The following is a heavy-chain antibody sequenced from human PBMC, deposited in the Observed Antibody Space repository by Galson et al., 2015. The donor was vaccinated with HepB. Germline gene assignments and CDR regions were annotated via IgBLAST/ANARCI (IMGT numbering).Heavy chain of an antibody. D-gene: IGHD6-13*01. J-gene: IGHJ3*02. CDR3: ARVHLSSSWYGAFDI. CDR1: GFTFSSYA. CDR2: ISYDGSNK. Sequence: SLRLSCAASGFTFSSYAMHWVRQAPGKGLEWVAVISYDGSNKYYADSVKGRFTISRDNSKNTLYLQMNSLRAEDTAVYYCARVHLSSSWYGAFDIWGQGTMVTVSS. V-gene: IGHV3-30-3*01.